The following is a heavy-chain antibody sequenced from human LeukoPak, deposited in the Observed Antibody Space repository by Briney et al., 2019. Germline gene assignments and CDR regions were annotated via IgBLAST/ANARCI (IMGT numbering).Heavy chain of an antibody. Sequence: SETLSLTCTVSGGSISSHYWSWIRQPSGKGLERIGYIYYSGRTNYNPSLKSRVTISVDTSKNQFSLKLSSVTAADTAVYYCASSFDFWSGYYDYWGQGTLVTVSS. CDR3: ASSFDFWSGYYDY. CDR1: GGSISSHY. J-gene: IGHJ4*02. V-gene: IGHV4-59*08. CDR2: IYYSGRT. D-gene: IGHD3-3*01.